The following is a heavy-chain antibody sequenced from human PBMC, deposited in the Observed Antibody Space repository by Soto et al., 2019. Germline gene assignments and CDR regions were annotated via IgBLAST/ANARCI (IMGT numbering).Heavy chain of an antibody. D-gene: IGHD3-22*01. J-gene: IGHJ6*02. CDR2: IYSGGST. Sequence: EVPLVESGGGLVQPGGSLRLSCAASGFTVSSNYMSWVRQAPGKGLEWVSVIYSGGSTYYADSVKGRFTISRDNSKNTLYLQMNSLRAEDTAVYYCAREGNYYDSTGDYYYGMDVWGQGTTVTVSS. V-gene: IGHV3-66*01. CDR3: AREGNYYDSTGDYYYGMDV. CDR1: GFTVSSNY.